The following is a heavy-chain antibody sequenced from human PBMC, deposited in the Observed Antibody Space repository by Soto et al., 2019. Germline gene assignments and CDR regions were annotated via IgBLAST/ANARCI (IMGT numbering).Heavy chain of an antibody. CDR2: ISYDGSNK. J-gene: IGHJ4*02. CDR1: GFTFSDYG. CDR3: AKDTRARRVSDSTDY. D-gene: IGHD1-26*01. V-gene: IGHV3-30*18. Sequence: GGSLRLSCAGSGFTFSDYGMHWVRQAPGKGLEWVAVISYDGSNKYYADSVKGRFTISRDNSKNTLYLQMNSLRAEDTAVYYCAKDTRARRVSDSTDYWGQGTLVTVSS.